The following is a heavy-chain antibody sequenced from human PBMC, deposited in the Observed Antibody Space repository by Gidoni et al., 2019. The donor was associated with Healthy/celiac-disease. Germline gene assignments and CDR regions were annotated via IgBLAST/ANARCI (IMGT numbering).Heavy chain of an antibody. D-gene: IGHD6-19*01. Sequence: QVQLQESGPGLVKPSGTLSLTCAVSGCSIRSSNWWSWVRQPPGKGLEWIGEIYHSGSTNYNTSIKSRVTISVDKSKNQFSLKLSSVTAADTAVYYCARDFSPTAVAGTGYFDYWGQGTLVTVSS. V-gene: IGHV4-4*02. CDR1: GCSIRSSNW. CDR2: IYHSGST. CDR3: ARDFSPTAVAGTGYFDY. J-gene: IGHJ4*02.